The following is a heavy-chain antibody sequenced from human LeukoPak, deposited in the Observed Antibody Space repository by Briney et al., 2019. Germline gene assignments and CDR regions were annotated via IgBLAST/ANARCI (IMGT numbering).Heavy chain of an antibody. CDR1: GYTFTGYY. D-gene: IGHD3-3*01. Sequence: ASVKVSCKASGYTFTGYYMHWVRQAPGQGLEWMGWINPNSGGTNYAQKFQGRVTITRNTSISTAYMELSSLRSEDTAVYYCARGGGHYEDAFDIWGQGTMVTVSS. V-gene: IGHV1-2*02. J-gene: IGHJ3*02. CDR3: ARGGGHYEDAFDI. CDR2: INPNSGGT.